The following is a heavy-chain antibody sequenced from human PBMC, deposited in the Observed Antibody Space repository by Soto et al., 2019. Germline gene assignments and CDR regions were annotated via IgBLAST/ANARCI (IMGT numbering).Heavy chain of an antibody. CDR2: INHSGST. CDR1: GGSFSGYY. CDR3: ARGRGVATITNWFDP. Sequence: QVQLQQWGAGLLKPSETLSLTCAVYGGSFSGYYWSWIRQPPGKGLEWIGEINHSGSTNYNPSLKSRVTISVDTSKNQFSLKLSSVTAADTAVYYCARGRGVATITNWFDPWGQGTLVTVSS. D-gene: IGHD5-12*01. V-gene: IGHV4-34*01. J-gene: IGHJ5*02.